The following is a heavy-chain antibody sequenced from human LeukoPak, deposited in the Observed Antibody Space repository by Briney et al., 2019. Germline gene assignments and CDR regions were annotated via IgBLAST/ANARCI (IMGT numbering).Heavy chain of an antibody. CDR1: GGSTSSYY. J-gene: IGHJ6*02. V-gene: IGHV4-59*08. Sequence: SETLSLTCTVSGGSTSSYYWSWIRQPPGKGLEWIGYIYYSGSTNYNPSLKSRVTISVDTSKNQFSLKLSSETAADTAVYYCARSDCSSTSCYGFDYYYGMDVWGQGTTVTVSS. D-gene: IGHD2-2*01. CDR2: IYYSGST. CDR3: ARSDCSSTSCYGFDYYYGMDV.